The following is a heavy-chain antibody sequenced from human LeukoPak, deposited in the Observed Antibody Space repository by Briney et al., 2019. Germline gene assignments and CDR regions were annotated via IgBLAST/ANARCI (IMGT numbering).Heavy chain of an antibody. J-gene: IGHJ4*02. Sequence: ASVKVSCKASGYTFTDYYIHWVQQAPGKGLECMGRVDPEDGETIYADKFQDRVTITADTSTDTAYMELSSLRSEDTAVYYCATSAYGSGHFDYWGQGTLVTVSS. V-gene: IGHV1-69-2*01. CDR1: GYTFTDYY. D-gene: IGHD5-12*01. CDR3: ATSAYGSGHFDY. CDR2: VDPEDGET.